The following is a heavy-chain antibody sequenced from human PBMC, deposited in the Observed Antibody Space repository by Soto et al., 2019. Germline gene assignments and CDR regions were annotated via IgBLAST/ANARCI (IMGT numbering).Heavy chain of an antibody. D-gene: IGHD6-19*01. V-gene: IGHV3-30-3*01. CDR3: ARDRGQWLVSYYFDY. CDR2: ISYDGSNK. CDR1: GFTFSSYA. J-gene: IGHJ4*02. Sequence: QVQLVESGGGVVQPGRSLRLSCAASGFTFSSYAMHWARQAPGKGLEWVAVISYDGSNKYYADSVKGRFTISRDNSKNTLYLQMNSLRAEDTAVYYCARDRGQWLVSYYFDYWGQGTLVTVSS.